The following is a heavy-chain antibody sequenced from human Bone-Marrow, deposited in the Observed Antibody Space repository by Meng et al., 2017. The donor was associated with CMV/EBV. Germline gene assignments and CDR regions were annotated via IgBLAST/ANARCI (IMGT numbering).Heavy chain of an antibody. D-gene: IGHD6-6*01. Sequence: SETLSLTCTVSGYSISSGYYWGWIRQPPGKGLEWIGSIYHSGSTYYNPSLKSRVTISVDTSKNQFSLKLSSVTAADTAVYYCAKGSSSPYYFDYWGQGTLVTFSS. CDR1: GYSISSGYY. V-gene: IGHV4-38-2*02. CDR3: AKGSSSPYYFDY. CDR2: IYHSGST. J-gene: IGHJ4*02.